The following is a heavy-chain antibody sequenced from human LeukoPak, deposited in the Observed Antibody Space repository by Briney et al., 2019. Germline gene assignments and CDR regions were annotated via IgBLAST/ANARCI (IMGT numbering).Heavy chain of an antibody. CDR1: GFTFSSYG. D-gene: IGHD1-26*01. CDR2: IRYDGSNK. CDR3: ARALLVGATSHDAFDI. Sequence: PGGSLRLSCAASGFTFSSYGMHWVRQAPGKGLEWVAFIRYDGSNKYYADSVKGRFTISRDNAKNSLYLQMNSLRAEDTAVYYCARALLVGATSHDAFDIWGQGTMVTVSS. V-gene: IGHV3-30*02. J-gene: IGHJ3*02.